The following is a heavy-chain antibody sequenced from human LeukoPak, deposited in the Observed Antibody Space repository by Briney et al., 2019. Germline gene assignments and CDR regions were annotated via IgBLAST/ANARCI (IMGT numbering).Heavy chain of an antibody. CDR3: ASVRDGYNYFDY. J-gene: IGHJ4*02. Sequence: VASVKVSCKASGGTFSSYAISWVRQAPGQGLEWMGGIIPIFGTANYAQKFQGRVTITADESTSTAYMELSSLRSEDTAVYYCASVRDGYNYFDYWGQGTLVTVSS. CDR2: IIPIFGTA. CDR1: GGTFSSYA. D-gene: IGHD5-24*01. V-gene: IGHV1-69*13.